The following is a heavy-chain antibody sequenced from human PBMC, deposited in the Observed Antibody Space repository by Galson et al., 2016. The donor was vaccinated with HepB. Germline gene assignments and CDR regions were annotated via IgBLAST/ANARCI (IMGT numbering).Heavy chain of an antibody. Sequence: EPLSLTCTVSGDSINRRSFYWGWIRQSPGKGLEWIGTFYPGGSTYYNPSLISRFTTSVGTSKNQFFLNVRSVTAADTAVYYCARGGQYSSSSWDSWGQGTQVTVSS. CDR2: FYPGGST. D-gene: IGHD6-6*01. J-gene: IGHJ4*02. CDR1: GDSINRRSFY. V-gene: IGHV4-39*07. CDR3: ARGGQYSSSSWDS.